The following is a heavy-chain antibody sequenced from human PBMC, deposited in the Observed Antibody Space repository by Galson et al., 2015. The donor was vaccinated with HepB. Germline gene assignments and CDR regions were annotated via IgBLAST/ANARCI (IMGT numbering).Heavy chain of an antibody. D-gene: IGHD2-15*01. J-gene: IGHJ4*02. V-gene: IGHV1-2*02. CDR2: INPNSGGT. CDR3: ARGGSSWWELEYYFDY. CDR1: GYTFTGYY. Sequence: SVKVSCKASGYTFTGYYMHWVRQAPGQGLEWMGWINPNSGGTNYAQKFQGRVTMTRDTSISTAYMELSRLRSDDTAVYYCARGGSSWWELEYYFDYWGQGTLVTVSS.